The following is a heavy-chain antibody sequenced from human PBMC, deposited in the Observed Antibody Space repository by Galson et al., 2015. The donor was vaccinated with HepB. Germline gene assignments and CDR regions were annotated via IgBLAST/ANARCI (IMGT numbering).Heavy chain of an antibody. CDR1: GFTFSSYS. Sequence: SLRLSCAASGFTFSSYSMNWVRQAPGKGLEWVSSISSSSSYIYYADSVKGRFTISRDNAKNSLYLQMNSLRAEDTAVYYCARGMSVYDILTGLGTPDYWGQGTLVTVSS. J-gene: IGHJ4*02. CDR2: ISSSSSYI. V-gene: IGHV3-21*01. D-gene: IGHD3-9*01. CDR3: ARGMSVYDILTGLGTPDY.